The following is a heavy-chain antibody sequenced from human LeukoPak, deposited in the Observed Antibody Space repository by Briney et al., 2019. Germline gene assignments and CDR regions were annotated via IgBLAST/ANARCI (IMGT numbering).Heavy chain of an antibody. CDR3: AGALCSGGSCYSFNY. V-gene: IGHV3-21*01. Sequence: PGGSLRLSCAASGFFSPHSLNWVRRAPGKGLEWLSSIRTGGYIHYAESTKGRFIISRDNARDSLYLQMNSLSAEDTAIYYCAGALCSGGSCYSFNYWGQGTLVTVSS. J-gene: IGHJ4*02. CDR2: IRTGGYI. CDR1: GFFSPHS. D-gene: IGHD2-15*01.